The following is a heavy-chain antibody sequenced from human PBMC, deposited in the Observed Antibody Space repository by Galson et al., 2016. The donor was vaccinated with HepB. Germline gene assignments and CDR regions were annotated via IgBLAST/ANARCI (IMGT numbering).Heavy chain of an antibody. J-gene: IGHJ4*02. CDR3: ARHGRTAAVEFDY. CDR1: GGSISSGTYY. D-gene: IGHD6-13*01. V-gene: IGHV4-39*01. Sequence: TLSLTCTVSGGSISSGTYYWGWIRQPPGKGLEWIGTIYSGGRTYYNPSLMSRLTISVDTTKNQFSLRLSSVTAADTAVYYCARHGRTAAVEFDYWGQGTLVTVSS. CDR2: IYSGGRT.